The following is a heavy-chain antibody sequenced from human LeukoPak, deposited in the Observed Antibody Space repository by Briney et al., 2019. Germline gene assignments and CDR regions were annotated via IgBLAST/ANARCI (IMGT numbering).Heavy chain of an antibody. Sequence: ASVKVSCKASGYTFTSYYMHWVRQAPGQGLEWMGIINPSGGSTSYAQKFQGRVTMTRDTSTSTVYVELSSLRSEDTAVYYCARDACGGDCPSYYFDYWGQGTLVTVSS. CDR1: GYTFTSYY. D-gene: IGHD2-21*02. CDR2: INPSGGST. CDR3: ARDACGGDCPSYYFDY. J-gene: IGHJ4*02. V-gene: IGHV1-46*01.